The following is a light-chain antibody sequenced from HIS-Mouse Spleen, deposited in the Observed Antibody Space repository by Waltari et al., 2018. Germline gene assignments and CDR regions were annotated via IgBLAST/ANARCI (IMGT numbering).Light chain of an antibody. CDR2: EGS. Sequence: QSALTQPASVSGSPGQSITTSCTGTSSDVGSYNLVPGYQQHPGKAPKLMIYEGSKRPSGVSNRFSGSKSGNTASLTISGLQAEDEADYYCCSYAGSSTVVFGGGTKLTVL. J-gene: IGLJ2*01. CDR3: CSYAGSSTVV. V-gene: IGLV2-23*01. CDR1: SSDVGSYNL.